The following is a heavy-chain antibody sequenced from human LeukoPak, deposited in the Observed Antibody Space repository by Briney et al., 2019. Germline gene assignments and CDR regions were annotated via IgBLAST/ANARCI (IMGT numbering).Heavy chain of an antibody. D-gene: IGHD3-9*01. J-gene: IGHJ5*02. CDR1: GYTFTSYD. CDR2: MNPNSGNT. Sequence: ASVKVSCKASGYTFTSYDINWVRQATGQGLEWMGWMNPNSGNTGYAQKFQGRVTMTRNTSISTAYMELSSLRSEDTAVYYCARAPPYYDILTGYYTSDNWFDPWGQGTLVTVSS. V-gene: IGHV1-8*01. CDR3: ARAPPYYDILTGYYTSDNWFDP.